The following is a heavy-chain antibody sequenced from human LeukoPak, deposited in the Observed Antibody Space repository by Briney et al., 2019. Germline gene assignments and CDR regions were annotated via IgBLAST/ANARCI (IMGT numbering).Heavy chain of an antibody. CDR1: GFTFRTYW. V-gene: IGHV3-23*01. J-gene: IGHJ4*02. CDR2: LTCGGGGT. CDR3: AKDKGAVTGIFDY. D-gene: IGHD1-14*01. Sequence: GGSLRLSCTASGFTFRTYWMSWVRQAPGRGLEWVSGLTCGGGGTSYADSVKGRFTISRDNSKNTLNLQMNSLRAEDTAVYYCAKDKGAVTGIFDYWGQGTLVTVSS.